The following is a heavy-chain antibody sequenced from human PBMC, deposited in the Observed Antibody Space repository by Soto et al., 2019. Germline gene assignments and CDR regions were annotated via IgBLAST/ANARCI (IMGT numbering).Heavy chain of an antibody. Sequence: LTCSVSGDSMASGDYFWAWIRQPPGQALEYIGYIYKSATTYYNPSFESRVAISLDTSKSQFSLNVTSVTAADTAVYFCARGRYCLFGRWFPNWFDSWGQGTLVTVSS. D-gene: IGHD2-15*01. V-gene: IGHV4-30-4*01. CDR3: ARGRYCLFGRWFPNWFDS. CDR2: IYKSATT. J-gene: IGHJ5*01. CDR1: GDSMASGDYF.